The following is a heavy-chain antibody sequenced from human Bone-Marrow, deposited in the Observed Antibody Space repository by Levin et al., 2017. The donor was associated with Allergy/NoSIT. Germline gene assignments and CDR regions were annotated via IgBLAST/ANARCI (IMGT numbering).Heavy chain of an antibody. CDR3: ARMKRGIIVSGGYYYHGLDV. CDR2: VFHNGST. J-gene: IGHJ6*02. Sequence: NPSETLSLTCVVSGGSVSSTNCWTWVRQPPGKGLEWIGEVFHNGSTNYNASLKSRVNMSVDKSKDQFSLRLSSVTAADTAGYYCARMKRGIIVSGGYYYHGLDVWGQGTTVIVSS. V-gene: IGHV4-4*02. CDR1: GGSVSSTNC. D-gene: IGHD2-15*01.